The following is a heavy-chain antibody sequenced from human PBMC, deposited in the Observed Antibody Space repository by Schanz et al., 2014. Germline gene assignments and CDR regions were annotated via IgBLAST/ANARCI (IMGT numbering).Heavy chain of an antibody. V-gene: IGHV3-21*06. D-gene: IGHD3-16*01. CDR2: LSFDSRHI. CDR1: GFSFDSYN. Sequence: EVQLVESGGCLVKPGGSLRLSCTASGFSFDSYNMNWVRQSPGKGLEWVAFLSFDSRHIYYADSVKGRFTISRDNAKSPLHPQMNSLRADDTAVYYCARGTPFLCDYWGQGTLVTVSS. CDR3: ARGTPFLCDY. J-gene: IGHJ4*02.